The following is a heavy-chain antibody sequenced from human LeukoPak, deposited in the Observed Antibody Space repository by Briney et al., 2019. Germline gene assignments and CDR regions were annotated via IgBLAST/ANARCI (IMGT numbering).Heavy chain of an antibody. D-gene: IGHD3-10*01. J-gene: IGHJ4*02. CDR1: GYSFTSYW. CDR2: IYPGDSDT. V-gene: IGHV5-51*01. CDR3: ARRAGTSGTWSLLDY. Sequence: LGESLKISCKGSGYSFTSYWSVCLLQMPRKGLEWMGIIYPGDSDTRYSPSFQGQVTILADESISTAYLQWSSLKASDTAMYYCARRAGTSGTWSLLDYWGQGTLVTVSS.